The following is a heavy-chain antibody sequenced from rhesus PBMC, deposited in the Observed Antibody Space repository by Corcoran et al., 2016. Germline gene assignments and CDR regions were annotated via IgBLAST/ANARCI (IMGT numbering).Heavy chain of an antibody. D-gene: IGHD3-3*01. CDR1: GGSISGGYG. CDR3: ARVTIFGLVVNWYFDL. V-gene: IGHV4-127*01. J-gene: IGHJ2*01. Sequence: QVQLQESGPGLVKPSETLSLTCAVSGGSISGGYGWSLIRQPPGKGLEWIGHFVGSIGSTYSNPSLKSRVTRSRDPSKNQFSLKLSSVTAADTAVYYCARVTIFGLVVNWYFDLWGPGTPITISS. CDR2: FVGSIGST.